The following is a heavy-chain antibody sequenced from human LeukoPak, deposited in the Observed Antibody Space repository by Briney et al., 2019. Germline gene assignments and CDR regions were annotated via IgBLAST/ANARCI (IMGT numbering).Heavy chain of an antibody. CDR1: GGSVSSGSYY. Sequence: SKTLSLTCTVSGGSVSSGSYYWSRIRQPPGKGLEWIGYIYYSGSTNYNPSLKSRVTISVDTSKNQFSLKLSSVTAADTAVYYCARDDLDCSGGSCYYDAFDIWGQGTMVTVSS. D-gene: IGHD2-15*01. CDR3: ARDDLDCSGGSCYYDAFDI. V-gene: IGHV4-61*01. CDR2: IYYSGST. J-gene: IGHJ3*02.